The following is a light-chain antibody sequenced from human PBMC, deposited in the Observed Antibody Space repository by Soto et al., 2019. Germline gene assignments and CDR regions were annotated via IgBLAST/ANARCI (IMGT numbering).Light chain of an antibody. Sequence: QSVLTQPASVSGSPGQSITISCTGTGSDIGAYNHVSWYQQHPGKAPQLIIYDVTNRPSGVSHRFSGSKSGNTASLTISGLQAEDEADYYSSSYTSSTAYVFATGTKVTVL. CDR3: SSYTSSTAYV. V-gene: IGLV2-14*03. J-gene: IGLJ1*01. CDR2: DVT. CDR1: GSDIGAYNH.